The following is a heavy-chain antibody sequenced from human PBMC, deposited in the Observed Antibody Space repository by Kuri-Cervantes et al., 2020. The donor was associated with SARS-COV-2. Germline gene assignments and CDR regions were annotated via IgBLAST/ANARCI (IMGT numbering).Heavy chain of an antibody. CDR3: AKDKIGDGKPIIY. CDR1: GDSMSGSY. D-gene: IGHD1-14*01. CDR2: VSDTGSR. J-gene: IGHJ4*02. Sequence: GSLRLSCIVSGDSMSGSYWTWMRKSPGRGLGWIGYVSDTGSRYNPSLGSRVTISVDTSKNQFSLRLTSVTAADTALYSRAKDKIGDGKPIIYWGRGILVTVSS. V-gene: IGHV4-59*01.